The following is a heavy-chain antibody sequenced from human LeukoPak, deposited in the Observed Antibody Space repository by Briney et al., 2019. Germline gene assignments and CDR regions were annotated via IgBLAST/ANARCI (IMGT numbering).Heavy chain of an antibody. D-gene: IGHD1-26*01. CDR1: GFTFSSYS. V-gene: IGHV3-48*01. CDR3: ARDQPPLVGATYDY. J-gene: IGHJ4*02. CDR2: ISSSSSTI. Sequence: PGGSLRLSCAASGFTFSSYSMNWVRQAPGKGLEWVSYISSSSSTIYYADSLKGRFTISRDNAKNSLYLQMNSLRAEDTAVYYCARDQPPLVGATYDYWGQGTLVTVSS.